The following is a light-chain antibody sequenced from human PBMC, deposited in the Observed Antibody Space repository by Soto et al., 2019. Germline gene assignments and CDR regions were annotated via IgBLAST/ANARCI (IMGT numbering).Light chain of an antibody. CDR1: QSISSY. V-gene: IGKV1-39*01. J-gene: IGKJ4*01. Sequence: DIQMTQSPSSLSASVGDRVTITCRASQSISSYFNWYQQKPGKDPTLLIYTASSLPSGVPSRFSGSGSGTDFTLLFSSLHPEDFATYYCQQGSSNPLTFGGGNRVE. CDR3: QQGSSNPLT. CDR2: TAS.